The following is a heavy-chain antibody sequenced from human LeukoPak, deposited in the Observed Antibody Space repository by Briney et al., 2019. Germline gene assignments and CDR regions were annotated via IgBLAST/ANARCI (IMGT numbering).Heavy chain of an antibody. V-gene: IGHV7-4-1*02. D-gene: IGHD5-18*01. CDR2: INTNTGNP. Sequence: ASVKVSCKASGYTFTSYAVNWVRQAPGQGLEWMGWINTNTGNPTYAQGFTGRFVFSLDTSVSTAYLQISGLKAEDTAVYYCARRGIQPWHYYYGMDVWGQGTTVTVSS. CDR1: GYTFTSYA. CDR3: ARRGIQPWHYYYGMDV. J-gene: IGHJ6*02.